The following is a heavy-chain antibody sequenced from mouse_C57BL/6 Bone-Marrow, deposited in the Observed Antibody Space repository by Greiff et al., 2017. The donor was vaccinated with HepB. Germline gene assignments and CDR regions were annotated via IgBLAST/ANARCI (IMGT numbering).Heavy chain of an antibody. CDR2: IWRGGST. CDR3: AKNYYYDLWYFDV. D-gene: IGHD1-1*01. CDR1: GFSFTSYG. V-gene: IGHV2-5*01. Sequence: QVQLQQSGPGLVQPSQSLSITCTVSGFSFTSYGVHWVRQSPGKGLEWLGVIWRGGSTDYNAAFMSRLSITKDNSKSQVFFKMNSLQADDTAIYYCAKNYYYDLWYFDVWGTGTTVTVSS. J-gene: IGHJ1*03.